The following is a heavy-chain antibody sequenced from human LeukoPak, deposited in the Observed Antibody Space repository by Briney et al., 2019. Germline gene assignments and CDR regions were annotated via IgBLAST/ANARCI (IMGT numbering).Heavy chain of an antibody. Sequence: SETLSLTCTVAGGSMSSYYWNWIRQPPGKGLEWIGYFHYSGSTNYNPSLKSRVTIPVDTSKNQFSLKLSSVTAADTAMYYCARGGGGSWYGTVDYWGQGTLVTVSS. J-gene: IGHJ4*02. CDR2: FHYSGST. CDR3: ARGGGGSWYGTVDY. V-gene: IGHV4-59*01. CDR1: GGSMSSYY. D-gene: IGHD6-13*01.